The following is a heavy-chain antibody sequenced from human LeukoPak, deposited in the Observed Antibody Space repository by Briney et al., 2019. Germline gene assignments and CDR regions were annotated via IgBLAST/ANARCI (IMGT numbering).Heavy chain of an antibody. Sequence: SQTLSLTCVISGDSVSSNSAAWNWLRRSPSRGLEWLGRTYYRSKWYNDYAVSVKSRITINPDTSKNQFFLQLNSVTPEDTAVYYCARETSHFDYWGQGTLVTVSS. J-gene: IGHJ4*02. V-gene: IGHV6-1*01. CDR1: GDSVSSNSAA. CDR2: TYYRSKWYN. CDR3: ARETSHFDY.